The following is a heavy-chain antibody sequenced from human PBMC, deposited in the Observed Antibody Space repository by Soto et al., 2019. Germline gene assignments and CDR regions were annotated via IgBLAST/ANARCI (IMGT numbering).Heavy chain of an antibody. CDR3: TRDLMDVVPPADDLFDP. CDR1: RFIVGSSY. V-gene: IGHV3-53*01. J-gene: IGHJ5*02. Sequence: GSLRRSCAASRFIVGSSYVSWVRQAPGKGLEWVSVIYTGDTPYYADSVKGRFTISRDNSKNTLYLQMNSLRVEDTAVYYCTRDLMDVVPPADDLFDPWGQGILVTGS. CDR2: IYTGDTP. D-gene: IGHD2-2*01.